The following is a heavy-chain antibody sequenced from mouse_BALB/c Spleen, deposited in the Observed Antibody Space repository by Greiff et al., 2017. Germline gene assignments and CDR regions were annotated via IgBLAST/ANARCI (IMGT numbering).Heavy chain of an antibody. CDR3: ARWGGDLDY. D-gene: IGHD1-1*02. V-gene: IGHV1-80*01. J-gene: IGHJ2*01. Sequence: QVQLQQSGAELVRPGSSVTISCKASGFAFSSYWMNWVKQRPGQGLEWMGQIYPGDGDTNYNGMFKGKATLTADKASSTAYMQLSSVTSEDSAVYYCARWGGDLDYWGQGTTLTVSS. CDR1: GFAFSSYW. CDR2: IYPGDGDT.